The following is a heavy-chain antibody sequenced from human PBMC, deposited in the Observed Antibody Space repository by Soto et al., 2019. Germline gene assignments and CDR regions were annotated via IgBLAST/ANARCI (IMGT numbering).Heavy chain of an antibody. CDR1: GGSISSSSYY. V-gene: IGHV4-39*01. D-gene: IGHD3-10*01. CDR3: ARHGGGYTMVRARYNWFDP. J-gene: IGHJ5*02. Sequence: PSETLSLTCTVSGGSISSSSYYWGWIRQPPGKGLEWIGSIYYSGSTYYNPSLKSRVTISVDTSKNQFSLKLSSVTAADTAVYYCARHGGGYTMVRARYNWFDPWGQGTLVTVSS. CDR2: IYYSGST.